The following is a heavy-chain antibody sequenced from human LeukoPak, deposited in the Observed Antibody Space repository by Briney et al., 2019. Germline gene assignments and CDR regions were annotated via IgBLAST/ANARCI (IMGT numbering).Heavy chain of an antibody. CDR3: ARPRDGYNHGAFDI. J-gene: IGHJ3*02. V-gene: IGHV3-48*02. D-gene: IGHD5-24*01. CDR2: ISSSSTTI. CDR1: GFTFSSYS. Sequence: GGSLRLSCAASGFTFSSYSMNWVRQAPGKGLEWVAYISSSSTTIYYADSLKGRCTISRGNAKNSLYLQMSSLRDEDTAVYYCARPRDGYNHGAFDIWGQGTMVTVSS.